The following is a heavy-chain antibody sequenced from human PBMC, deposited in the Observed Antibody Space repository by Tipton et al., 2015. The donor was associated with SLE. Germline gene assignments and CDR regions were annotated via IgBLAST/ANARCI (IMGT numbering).Heavy chain of an antibody. Sequence: SLRLSCAASGFTFDDYAMHWVRQAPGKGLEWVSGISWNSGSIGYADSVKGRFTISRDNSKNTLYLQMNSLRAEDTAVYYCAKAHNYYDSSGHGYWGQGTLVTVSS. CDR3: AKAHNYYDSSGHGY. CDR1: GFTFDDYA. CDR2: ISWNSGSI. J-gene: IGHJ4*02. V-gene: IGHV3-9*01. D-gene: IGHD3-22*01.